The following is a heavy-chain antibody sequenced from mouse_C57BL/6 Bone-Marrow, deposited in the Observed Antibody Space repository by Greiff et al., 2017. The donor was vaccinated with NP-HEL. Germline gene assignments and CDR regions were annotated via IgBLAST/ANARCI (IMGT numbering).Heavy chain of an antibody. CDR1: GYTFTSYW. CDR2: IDPSDSST. Sequence: QVQLQQPGAELVKPGASVKLSCKASGYTFTSYWMQWVKQRPGQGLEWIGEIDPSDSSTNYNQKLKGKATLTVDTSSSTAYMQLSSLTSEDSAVYYGARDYGSSYDAMDYWGQGTSVTVSS. V-gene: IGHV1-50*01. J-gene: IGHJ4*01. D-gene: IGHD1-1*01. CDR3: ARDYGSSYDAMDY.